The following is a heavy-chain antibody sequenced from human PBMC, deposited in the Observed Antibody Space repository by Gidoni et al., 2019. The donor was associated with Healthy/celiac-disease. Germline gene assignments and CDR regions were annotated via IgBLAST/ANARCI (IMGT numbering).Heavy chain of an antibody. V-gene: IGHV3-33*01. CDR2: IWYDGSNK. CDR3: ARDPPPYGSGTNLGMDV. Sequence: QVQLVESGGGVVQPGRSLRLSCAASGFTFSSYGMHWVRQAPGKGLEWVAVIWYDGSNKYYADSVKGRFTISRDNSKNTLYLQMNSLRAEDTAVYYCARDPPPYGSGTNLGMDVWGQGTTVTVSS. D-gene: IGHD3-10*01. J-gene: IGHJ6*02. CDR1: GFTFSSYG.